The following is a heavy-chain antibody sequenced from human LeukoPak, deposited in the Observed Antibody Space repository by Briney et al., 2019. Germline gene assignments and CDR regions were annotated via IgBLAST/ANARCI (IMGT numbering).Heavy chain of an antibody. V-gene: IGHV3-23*01. J-gene: IGHJ4*02. Sequence: PGGSLRLSCAVSGFTFSSYAMSWVRQTPGKGLEWVSAISGSGGSTYYADSVKGRFTISRDNSKNTLYLQMNSLRVEDTAVYYCAKDSRVVVVAAFDYWGQGTLVTVSS. CDR1: GFTFSSYA. CDR2: ISGSGGST. D-gene: IGHD2-15*01. CDR3: AKDSRVVVVAAFDY.